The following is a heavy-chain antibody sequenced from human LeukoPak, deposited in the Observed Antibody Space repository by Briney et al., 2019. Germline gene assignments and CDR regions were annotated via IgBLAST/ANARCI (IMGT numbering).Heavy chain of an antibody. Sequence: PGGSLRLSCAASGFTFSSYGMHWVRQAPGKGLEWVAFIRYDGSNKYYADSVKGRFTISRDNSKNTLYLQMNSLRAEDTAVYYCAKEGYIDLDSSGGYFDYWGQGTLVTVSS. D-gene: IGHD3-22*01. CDR2: IRYDGSNK. J-gene: IGHJ4*02. CDR3: AKEGYIDLDSSGGYFDY. CDR1: GFTFSSYG. V-gene: IGHV3-30*02.